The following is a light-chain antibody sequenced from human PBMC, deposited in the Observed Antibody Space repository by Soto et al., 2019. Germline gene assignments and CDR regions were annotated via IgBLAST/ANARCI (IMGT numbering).Light chain of an antibody. Sequence: QSVLTQPASVSGCPGQSITISCTGTSSDVGGYNYVSWYQQHPGKAPKLMIYEVSNRPSGVSNRFSGSKSGNTASLTISGLQAEDEADYYCSSYTSSSTLYVFGTGTKSPS. CDR1: SSDVGGYNY. CDR3: SSYTSSSTLYV. CDR2: EVS. J-gene: IGLJ1*01. V-gene: IGLV2-14*01.